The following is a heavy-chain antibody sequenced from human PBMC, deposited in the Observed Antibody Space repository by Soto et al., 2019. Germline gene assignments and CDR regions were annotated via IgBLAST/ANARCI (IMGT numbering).Heavy chain of an antibody. Sequence: SETLSLTCTVSGGSISSGGYYWSWIRQHPGKGLEWIGYIYYSGSTYYNPSLKSRVTISVDTSKNQFSLKLSSVTAADTAVYYCARVDARGYYDSSGYSDFDYWGQGTLVTVS. D-gene: IGHD3-22*01. J-gene: IGHJ4*02. CDR3: ARVDARGYYDSSGYSDFDY. CDR1: GGSISSGGYY. V-gene: IGHV4-31*03. CDR2: IYYSGST.